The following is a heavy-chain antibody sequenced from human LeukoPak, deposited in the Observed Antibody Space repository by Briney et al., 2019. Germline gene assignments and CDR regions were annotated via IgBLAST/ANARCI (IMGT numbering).Heavy chain of an antibody. CDR1: GGSISSYY. V-gene: IGHV4-59*01. J-gene: IGHJ4*02. D-gene: IGHD2-15*01. Sequence: SETLSLTCTVSGGSISSYYWSWIRQPPGKGLEWIGYIYHSGSTNYNPSLKSRVTISVDTSKNQFSLKLSSVTAADTAVYYCAREYCSGGSCYSVFDYWGQGTLVTVSS. CDR2: IYHSGST. CDR3: AREYCSGGSCYSVFDY.